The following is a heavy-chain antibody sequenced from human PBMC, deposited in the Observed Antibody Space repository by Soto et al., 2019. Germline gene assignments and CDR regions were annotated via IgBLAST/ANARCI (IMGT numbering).Heavy chain of an antibody. V-gene: IGHV4-31*03. Sequence: QVQLQESGPGLVKPSQTLSLTCTVSGGSISSGGYYWSWIRQHPGKGLEWIGYIYYSGSTYYNPSLKSRVTKSVDTSKSQFSLKLSSVTAADTAVYYCARWNAVTVVRGVIITWGQGTLVTVSS. D-gene: IGHD3-10*01. CDR1: GGSISSGGYY. CDR2: IYYSGST. CDR3: ARWNAVTVVRGVIIT. J-gene: IGHJ4*02.